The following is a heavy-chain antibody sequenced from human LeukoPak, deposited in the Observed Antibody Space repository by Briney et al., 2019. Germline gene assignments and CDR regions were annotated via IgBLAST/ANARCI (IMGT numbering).Heavy chain of an antibody. Sequence: EASVKVSCKASGGTFSSYAISWVRQAPGQGLEWMGGIIPIFGTANYAQKFQGRVTITTDESTSTAYMELSSLRSEDTAVYYCARDRLDSSGYYYEMGFDPWGQGTLVTVSS. J-gene: IGHJ5*02. D-gene: IGHD3-22*01. V-gene: IGHV1-69*05. CDR2: IIPIFGTA. CDR3: ARDRLDSSGYYYEMGFDP. CDR1: GGTFSSYA.